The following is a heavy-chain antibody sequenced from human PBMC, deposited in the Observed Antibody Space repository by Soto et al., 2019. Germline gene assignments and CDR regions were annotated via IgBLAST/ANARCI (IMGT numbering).Heavy chain of an antibody. CDR1: EFTFSSYA. D-gene: IGHD3-3*01. CDR2: ISFDGTKE. V-gene: IGHV3-30*03. CDR3: ARPIPRWSYHYGMDV. J-gene: IGHJ6*02. Sequence: QLVESGGRGVQPGRSLRLSCEASEFTFSSYAMHWVRQAPGRGLEWVALISFDGTKECYADSVKGRFIISRDNSKSMVYLQMDSLRPDDTAIYYCARPIPRWSYHYGMDVWGQGTTVTVSS.